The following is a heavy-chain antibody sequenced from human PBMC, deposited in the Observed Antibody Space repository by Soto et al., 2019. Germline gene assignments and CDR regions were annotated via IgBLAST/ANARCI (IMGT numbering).Heavy chain of an antibody. D-gene: IGHD2-2*01. CDR2: LYHIGST. J-gene: IGHJ6*02. CDR3: RSSTSCYDESCVDV. V-gene: IGHV4-38-2*01. Sequence: SETLSLTGAVSGYSRSSGNYLAWIRQPPGRGLEWIGRLYHIGSTHYNTSLKSRVTISVDPAKNHSSLELSSVTAADTAIYYCRSSTSCYDESCVDVWGQGTMVTVSS. CDR1: GYSRSSGNY.